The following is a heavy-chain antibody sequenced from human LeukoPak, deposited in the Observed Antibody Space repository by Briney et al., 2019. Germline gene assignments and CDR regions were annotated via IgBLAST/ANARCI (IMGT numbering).Heavy chain of an antibody. CDR1: GGSFSGYY. D-gene: IGHD5/OR15-5a*01. CDR2: INHSGST. Sequence: PSETLSLTCAVYGGSFSGYYWSWIRQPPGKGLEWIGEINHSGSTNYNPSLKSRVTISVDTSKNQFSLKLSSVTAADTAVYYCARHADSFDVFDYWGQGTLVTVSS. V-gene: IGHV4-34*01. J-gene: IGHJ4*02. CDR3: ARHADSFDVFDY.